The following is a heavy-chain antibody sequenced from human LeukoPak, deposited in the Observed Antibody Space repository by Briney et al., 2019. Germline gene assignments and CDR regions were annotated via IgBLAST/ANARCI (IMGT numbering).Heavy chain of an antibody. J-gene: IGHJ5*02. CDR1: GYTFTSYG. CDR2: ISAYNGNT. D-gene: IGHD6-13*01. Sequence: APVKVSCKASGYTFTSYGISWVRQAPGQGLEWMGWISAYNGNTNYAQKLQGRVTTTTDTSTSTAYMELRSLRSDDTAVYYCARDVIAAGDNWFDPWGQGTLVTVSS. V-gene: IGHV1-18*01. CDR3: ARDVIAAGDNWFDP.